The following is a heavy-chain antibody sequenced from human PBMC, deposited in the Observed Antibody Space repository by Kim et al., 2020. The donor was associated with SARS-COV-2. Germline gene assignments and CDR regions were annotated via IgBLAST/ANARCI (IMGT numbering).Heavy chain of an antibody. J-gene: IGHJ6*02. CDR2: ISSSSSTI. CDR3: ARDSHTYYYYGMDV. V-gene: IGHV3-48*04. Sequence: GGSLRLSCAASGFNFSSYSMNWVRQAPGKGLEWVSYISSSSSTIYYADSVKGRFTISRDNAKNSLYLQMNSLRAEDTAVYYCARDSHTYYYYGMDVCGQGTTVTVSS. CDR1: GFNFSSYS.